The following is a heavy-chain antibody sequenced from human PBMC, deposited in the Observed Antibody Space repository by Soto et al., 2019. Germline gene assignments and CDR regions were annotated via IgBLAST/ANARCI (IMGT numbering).Heavy chain of an antibody. CDR2: ISSSGTTI. V-gene: IGHV3-11*01. CDR1: GFIMSSYY. Sequence: GGSLRLSCVASGFIMSSYYMSWIRQGPGQGLEWLAYISSSGTTIAYADSVRGRFTISRDNAKDSLYLQMNSLEADDTAVYYCARVWAYLDHWGQGTPVTVSS. J-gene: IGHJ4*02. D-gene: IGHD7-27*01. CDR3: ARVWAYLDH.